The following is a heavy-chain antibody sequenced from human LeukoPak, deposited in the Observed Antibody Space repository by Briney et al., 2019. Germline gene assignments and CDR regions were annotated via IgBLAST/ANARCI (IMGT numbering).Heavy chain of an antibody. V-gene: IGHV3-23*01. CDR2: ISGSGGST. D-gene: IGHD3-10*01. CDR1: GFTFSSYA. Sequence: TGGSLRLSCAASGFTFSSYAMSWVRQAPGKGLEWVSAISGSGGSTYYADSVKGRFTISRDNSKNTLYLQMNSLRAEDTAVYYCAKIPNYYGSGSHFDCWGQGTLVTVSS. J-gene: IGHJ4*02. CDR3: AKIPNYYGSGSHFDC.